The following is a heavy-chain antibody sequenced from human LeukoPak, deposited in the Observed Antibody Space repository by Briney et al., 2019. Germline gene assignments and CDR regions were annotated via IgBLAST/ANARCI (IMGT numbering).Heavy chain of an antibody. V-gene: IGHV3-21*05. CDR1: GFSFNLYA. D-gene: IGHD5-18*01. CDR2: IDSGSDDI. J-gene: IGHJ4*02. Sequence: PGGSLRLSCAASGFSFNLYAMNWVRQAPGKGLEWISYIDSGSDDILHADSVRGRFAISRDNAKNTLYLEMNSLRAEDTAVYYCAIHTYRPQLIDSWGQGTLVTVSS. CDR3: AIHTYRPQLIDS.